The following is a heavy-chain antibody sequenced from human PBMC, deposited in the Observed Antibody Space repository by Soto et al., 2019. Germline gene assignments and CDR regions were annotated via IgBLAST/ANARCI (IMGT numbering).Heavy chain of an antibody. CDR2: IYPGDSDT. CDR3: ARGEDGIAAAGSFFYYYYYGMDV. Sequence: PGESLKISCKGPGYSFTSYWIGWVLQMPGKGLEWMGIIYPGDSDTRYSPSFQGQVTISADKSISTAYLQWSSLKASDTAMYYCARGEDGIAAAGSFFYYYYYGMDVWGQGTTVTVSS. D-gene: IGHD6-13*01. J-gene: IGHJ6*02. V-gene: IGHV5-51*01. CDR1: GYSFTSYW.